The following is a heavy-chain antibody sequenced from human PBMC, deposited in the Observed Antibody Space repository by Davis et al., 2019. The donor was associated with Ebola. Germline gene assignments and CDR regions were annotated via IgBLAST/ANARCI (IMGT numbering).Heavy chain of an antibody. J-gene: IGHJ6*02. V-gene: IGHV1-18*04. CDR2: INPHNGNT. CDR3: ARATLYGMDV. Sequence: ASVKVSCKASGYTFTNYGITWVRQAPGQGLEWMGWINPHNGNTNYAQNVQGRVIMTSDTATTTAYMEVGSLRSDDTAVYYCARATLYGMDVWGQGTTVTVSS. CDR1: GYTFTNYG.